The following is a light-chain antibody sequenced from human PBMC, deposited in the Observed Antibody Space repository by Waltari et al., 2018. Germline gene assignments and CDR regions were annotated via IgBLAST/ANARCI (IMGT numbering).Light chain of an antibody. CDR2: TNN. CDR3: AAWDDSLRGYV. CDR1: SSNIGSNT. J-gene: IGLJ1*01. V-gene: IGLV1-44*01. Sequence: QSVLTQPPSASGTPGQRVPIPCSGSSSNIGSNTVNWYQQLPGTSPKLLIYTNNQRPSGVPDRFSGSKSGTSASLAISGLQSGDEADYYCAAWDDSLRGYVFGTGTKVTVL.